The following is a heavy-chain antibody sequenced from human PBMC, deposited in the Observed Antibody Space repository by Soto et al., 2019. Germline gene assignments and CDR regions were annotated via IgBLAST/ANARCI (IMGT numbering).Heavy chain of an antibody. CDR2: IYPGDSDT. CDR1: GYSFAGYW. D-gene: IGHD3-10*01. CDR3: ARLPGVRGVFDGFNV. J-gene: IGHJ3*01. Sequence: PGESLKISCKGSGYSFAGYWIGWVRQMPGKGLDWMGVIYPGDSDTRYSPSFHGQVTISADKFISTAYLQWSSLKASDTAMYFCARLPGVRGVFDGFNVWGQGTMVTVSS. V-gene: IGHV5-51*01.